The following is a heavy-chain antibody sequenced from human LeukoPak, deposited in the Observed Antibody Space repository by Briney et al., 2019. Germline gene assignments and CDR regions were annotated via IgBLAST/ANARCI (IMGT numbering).Heavy chain of an antibody. CDR1: GFSFSYYW. Sequence: GGSLSLSCAASGFSFSYYWMSWVRQAPGKGLEWVANIKEDGSEKYYVDSVRGRFTISRDNAKNSLYLLMNSLRAEDTAVYYCARPYYYGSGRSFDYWGQGTLVTVSS. CDR3: ARPYYYGSGRSFDY. V-gene: IGHV3-7*01. J-gene: IGHJ4*02. D-gene: IGHD3-10*01. CDR2: IKEDGSEK.